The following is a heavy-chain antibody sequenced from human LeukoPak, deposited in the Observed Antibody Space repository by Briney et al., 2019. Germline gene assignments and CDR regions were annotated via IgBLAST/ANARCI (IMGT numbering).Heavy chain of an antibody. D-gene: IGHD3-10*01. J-gene: IGHJ5*02. CDR2: IYTSGST. CDR3: ARGAHPLSDDYSDSGSWGWFDP. Sequence: SETLSLTCAVYGGSFSGYYWNWIRQPAGKGLEWIGRIYTSGSTNYNPSLKSRVTVSVDTSKNQFSLKLSSVTAADTAVYYCARGAHPLSDDYSDSGSWGWFDPWGQGTLVTVSS. V-gene: IGHV4-59*10. CDR1: GGSFSGYY.